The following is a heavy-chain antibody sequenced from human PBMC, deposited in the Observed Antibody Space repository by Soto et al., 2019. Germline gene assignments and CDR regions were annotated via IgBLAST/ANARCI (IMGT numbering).Heavy chain of an antibody. Sequence: SETLSLTCAVYGGSFSGYYWSWIRQPPGKGLEWIGEINHSGSTNYNPSLKSRVTISVDTSKNQFSLKLSSVTAADTAVYYCARGVLVRGVIIRYYYYYGMDGWGKGTTVTVAS. J-gene: IGHJ6*04. D-gene: IGHD3-10*01. CDR2: INHSGST. CDR1: GGSFSGYY. CDR3: ARGVLVRGVIIRYYYYYGMDG. V-gene: IGHV4-34*01.